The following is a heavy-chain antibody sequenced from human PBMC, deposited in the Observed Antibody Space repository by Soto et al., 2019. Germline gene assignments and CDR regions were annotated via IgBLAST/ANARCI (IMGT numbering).Heavy chain of an antibody. Sequence: GGSLRLSCAASGFTFSSYALSCVRQAPGKGLEWVSAISGRGGSTYYADSVNGRFTISRDNSKNTLYLQMNSLRAEDTAVYYCAKFWRGGYYFPFDYWGQGTLVTVSS. CDR2: ISGRGGST. V-gene: IGHV3-23*01. CDR1: GFTFSSYA. J-gene: IGHJ4*02. CDR3: AKFWRGGYYFPFDY. D-gene: IGHD3-22*01.